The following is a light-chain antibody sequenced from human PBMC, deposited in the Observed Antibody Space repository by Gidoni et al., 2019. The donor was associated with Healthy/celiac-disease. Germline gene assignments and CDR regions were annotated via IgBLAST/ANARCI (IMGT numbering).Light chain of an antibody. J-gene: IGLJ2*01. Sequence: QSALPQPRSVSGFPGQSVTISCTGTSSDVGGYNYVSCYQQHPGKAPKLMIYDVSKRPSGVPDRFSGSKSGNTASLTISGLQAEDEADYYCCSYAGSYTVVFGGGTKLTVL. CDR2: DVS. V-gene: IGLV2-11*01. CDR1: SSDVGGYNY. CDR3: CSYAGSYTVV.